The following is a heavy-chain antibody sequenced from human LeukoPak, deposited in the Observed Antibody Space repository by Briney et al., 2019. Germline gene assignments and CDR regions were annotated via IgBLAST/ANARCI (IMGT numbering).Heavy chain of an antibody. CDR3: ARHDSFIPF. CDR1: GFTFSDYA. J-gene: IGHJ4*02. CDR2: ISDTGRRT. V-gene: IGHV3-23*01. D-gene: IGHD2-21*01. Sequence: GSLRLSCAASGFTFSDYAMSWVRQDAGKGLEWVSGISDTGRRTYYTDSVKGRFTISRDDSKKTVYLQMDTLRAEDTAIYFCARHDSFIPFWGQGTLVTVSS.